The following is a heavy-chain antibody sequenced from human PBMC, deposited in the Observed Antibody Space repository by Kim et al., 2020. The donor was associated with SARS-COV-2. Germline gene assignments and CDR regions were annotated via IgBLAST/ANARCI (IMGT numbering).Heavy chain of an antibody. CDR3: ARAWDQNFDF. CDR2: INPRSANT. Sequence: ASVKVSRKASRYTFTSYWIHWVRQAPGQGLEWMGMINPRSANTRYAQNFQGRVTTTSDTSTSTAYMEMSSLRSEDTAVYYCARAWDQNFDFWGQGTLVTVSS. D-gene: IGHD1-26*01. V-gene: IGHV1-46*01. J-gene: IGHJ4*02. CDR1: RYTFTSYW.